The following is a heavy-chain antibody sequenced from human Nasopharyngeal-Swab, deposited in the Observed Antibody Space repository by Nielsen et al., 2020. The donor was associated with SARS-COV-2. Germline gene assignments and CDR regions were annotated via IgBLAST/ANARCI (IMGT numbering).Heavy chain of an antibody. D-gene: IGHD7-27*01. V-gene: IGHV3-7*04. CDR3: ARENWGKLDY. CDR1: GFTFGSYW. J-gene: IGHJ4*02. CDR2: VKQDGSVI. Sequence: GGSLRLSCAASGFTFGSYWMNWVRLAPVNRLEWVATVKQDGSVIYHVDSLKGRFTISRDNAKNSLYLQMNSLRADDTAVYYCARENWGKLDYWGQGALVTVSS.